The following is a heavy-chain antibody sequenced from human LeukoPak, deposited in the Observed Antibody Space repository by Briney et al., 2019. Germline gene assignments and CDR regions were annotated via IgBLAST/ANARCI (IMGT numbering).Heavy chain of an antibody. V-gene: IGHV4-59*01. Sequence: SETLSPTCSVSGASTSSYYWSWIRQPPGKGLEWIGYIYYSGSTNCNPSLKSRVTMSVDTSKNQFSLKLSSVTAADTAVYYCASMYSSAWYYFDYWGQGSLVTVSS. J-gene: IGHJ4*02. D-gene: IGHD6-19*01. CDR3: ASMYSSAWYYFDY. CDR2: IYYSGST. CDR1: GASTSSYY.